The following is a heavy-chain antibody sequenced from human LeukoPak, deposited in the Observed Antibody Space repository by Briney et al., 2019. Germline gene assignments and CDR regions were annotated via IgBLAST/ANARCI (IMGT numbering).Heavy chain of an antibody. Sequence: SETLSLTCTVSGGSISSYYWSWIRQPPGKGLEWIGSIYYSGSTYYNPSLKSRVTISVDTSKNQFSLKLSSVTAADTAVYYCARRGYYDSSGHGPWGQGTLVTVSS. J-gene: IGHJ5*02. CDR2: IYYSGST. V-gene: IGHV4-59*05. D-gene: IGHD3-22*01. CDR3: ARRGYYDSSGHGP. CDR1: GGSISSYY.